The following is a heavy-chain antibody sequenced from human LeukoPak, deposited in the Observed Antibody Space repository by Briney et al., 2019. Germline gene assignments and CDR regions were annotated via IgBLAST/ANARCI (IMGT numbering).Heavy chain of an antibody. V-gene: IGHV5-51*01. CDR3: ARRVGFRDPYGMDV. D-gene: IGHD2-21*02. CDR1: GYSFTSYW. J-gene: IGHJ6*02. Sequence: RESLKISCKCSGYSFTSYWIGWVRQMPGKGLEWTGIICPGDSDTRYRPSFQGHVTISADKSISTAYLQWSSLKASDTAMYYCARRVGFRDPYGMDVWGQGTTVTVSS. CDR2: ICPGDSDT.